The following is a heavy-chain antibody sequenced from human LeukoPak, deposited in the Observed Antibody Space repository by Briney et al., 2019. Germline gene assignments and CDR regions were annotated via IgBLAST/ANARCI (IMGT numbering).Heavy chain of an antibody. Sequence: GASVKVSCKASGGTFSSYAISWVRQAPGQGLEWMGGIIPIFGTANYAQKFQGRVTITADKSTSTAYMELSSLRSEDTAVYYCARGDAIVGAQDDAFDIWGQGTMVTVSS. J-gene: IGHJ3*02. V-gene: IGHV1-69*06. CDR3: ARGDAIVGAQDDAFDI. CDR2: IIPIFGTA. D-gene: IGHD1-26*01. CDR1: GGTFSSYA.